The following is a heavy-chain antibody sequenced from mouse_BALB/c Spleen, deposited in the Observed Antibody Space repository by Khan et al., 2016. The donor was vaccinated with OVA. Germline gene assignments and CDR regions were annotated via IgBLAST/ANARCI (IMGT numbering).Heavy chain of an antibody. CDR1: GDSITTGY. D-gene: IGHD2-14*01. CDR2: IIYTGYT. J-gene: IGHJ3*01. Sequence: EVKLEVSGPSLEKPSQTLSLTCSVTGDSITTGYWNWIRKFPGNKLEYMGYIIYTGYTYYNPSLKSRISITRHTSNNQYYLQLNSVTDEDTATYYCARSTYRYAFVYWGQGTLVTVSA. CDR3: ARSTYRYAFVY. V-gene: IGHV3-8*02.